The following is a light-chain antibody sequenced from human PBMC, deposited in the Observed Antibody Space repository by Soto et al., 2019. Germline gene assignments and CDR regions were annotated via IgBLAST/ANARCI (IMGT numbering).Light chain of an antibody. V-gene: IGLV1-40*01. CDR1: PSNIGAGFD. J-gene: IGLJ3*02. CDR2: GTT. CDR3: QSYDTSLSGAWV. Sequence: QSVLTQPPSVSGAPGQRITISCTGSPSNIGAGFDVHWYQQFPGTAPKLLIYGTTSRPSGVPDRFSGSQSGTSASLAITGLQAGDEADYYCQSYDTSLSGAWVFGGGTKVTV.